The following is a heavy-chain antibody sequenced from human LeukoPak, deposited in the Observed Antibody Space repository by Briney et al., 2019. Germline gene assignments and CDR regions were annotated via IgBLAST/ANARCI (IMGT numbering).Heavy chain of an antibody. V-gene: IGHV3-30*04. D-gene: IGHD6-19*01. CDR1: GFTFSSYA. CDR3: ARDWAAVAGTQGGYYFDY. Sequence: PGGSLRLTCAASGFTFSSYAMHWVRQAPGKGLEWVAVISYDGSNKYYADSVKGRFTISRDNSKNTLYLQMNSLRAEDTAVYYCARDWAAVAGTQGGYYFDYWGQGTLVTVSS. CDR2: ISYDGSNK. J-gene: IGHJ4*02.